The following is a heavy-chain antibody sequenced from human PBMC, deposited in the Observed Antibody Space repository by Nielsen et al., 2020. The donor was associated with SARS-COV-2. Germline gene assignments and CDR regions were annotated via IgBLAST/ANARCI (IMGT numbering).Heavy chain of an antibody. CDR3: ARERSEVIVVVGLRYYYGMDV. J-gene: IGHJ6*02. V-gene: IGHV3-48*01. D-gene: IGHD3-22*01. Sequence: GGSLRLSCAASGFTFSSYSMNWVRQAPGKGLEWVSSISSSSSTIYYADSVKGRFTISRDNAKNSLYLQMNSLRAEDTAVYYCARERSEVIVVVGLRYYYGMDVWGQGTTVTVSS. CDR1: GFTFSSYS. CDR2: ISSSSSTI.